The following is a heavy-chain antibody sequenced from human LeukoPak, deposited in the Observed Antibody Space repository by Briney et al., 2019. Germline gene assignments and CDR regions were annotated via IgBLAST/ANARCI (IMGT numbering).Heavy chain of an antibody. J-gene: IGHJ6*03. CDR3: ARHIVVVTAYYYYYYMDV. CDR1: GYTFTSYY. V-gene: IGHV1-46*01. Sequence: ASVKVSCKASGYTFTSYYMHWVRQAPGQGLEWMGIINPSDITTSYAQKFQGRVTMTRDTSTSTVYMELSSLRSEDTAVYYCARHIVVVTAYYYYYYMDVWGEGTTVTVSS. D-gene: IGHD2-21*02. CDR2: INPSDITT.